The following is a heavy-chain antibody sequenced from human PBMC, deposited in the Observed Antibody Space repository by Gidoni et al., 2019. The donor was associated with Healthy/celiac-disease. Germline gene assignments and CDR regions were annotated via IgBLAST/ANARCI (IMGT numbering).Heavy chain of an antibody. CDR3: ARGGIGYCSGGSCYPRGRRPNWFDP. CDR1: GGSFSGYS. CDR2: INHSGST. Sequence: QVQLQQWGAGLLKPSETLSLTCAAHGGSFSGYSWRWIRQPPGKGLEWIGEINHSGSTNYNPSLKSRVTISVDTSKNQFSLKLSSVTAADTAVYYCARGGIGYCSGGSCYPRGRRPNWFDPWGQGTLVTVSS. D-gene: IGHD2-15*01. J-gene: IGHJ5*02. V-gene: IGHV4-34*01.